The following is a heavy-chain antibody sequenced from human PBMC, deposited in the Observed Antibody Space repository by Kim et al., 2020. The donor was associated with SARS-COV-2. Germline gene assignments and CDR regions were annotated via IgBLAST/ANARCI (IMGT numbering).Heavy chain of an antibody. CDR2: ISGGGVNT. D-gene: IGHD1-1*01. Sequence: GGSLRLFCFSFFFFFFYFFLFFFLSSPFSLLEWVSVISGGGVNTYYFDVLNGRFVISIDNSKNTVYLQMNSLRAEDTAVYYCAKGVRGNDEYWGQGTLVTVSS. CDR3: AKGVRGNDEY. V-gene: IGHV3-23*01. CDR1: FFFFFYFF. J-gene: IGHJ4*02.